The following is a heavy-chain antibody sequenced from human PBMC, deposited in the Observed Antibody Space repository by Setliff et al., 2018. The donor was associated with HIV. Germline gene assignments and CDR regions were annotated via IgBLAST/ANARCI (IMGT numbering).Heavy chain of an antibody. J-gene: IGHJ6*03. V-gene: IGHV4-38-2*01. CDR3: ARADSRRGAGYQYMDV. CDR2: IFRGVTT. Sequence: TSETLSLTCAVSGYPIIEAYYWLWIRQSPTKGLEYIGIIFRGVTTYYNPSLRSRVALPMDTSKNQFSPRLSSVTAADTAIYYCARADSRRGAGYQYMDVWGKGTTVTVSS. D-gene: IGHD4-4*01. CDR1: GYPIIEAYY.